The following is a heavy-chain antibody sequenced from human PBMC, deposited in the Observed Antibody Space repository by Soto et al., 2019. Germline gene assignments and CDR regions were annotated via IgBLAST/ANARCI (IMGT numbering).Heavy chain of an antibody. CDR3: ATSNWFDP. CDR1: GGSISSRGYY. V-gene: IGHV4-39*01. CDR2: IYYSGST. Sequence: QLQLQESGPGLVKPSETLSLTCTVSGGSISSRGYYWGWIRQPPGKGLGWIGTIYYSGSTYYNPSLKSRVTISVDTSKNQSSLKLSSVTAADTAVYYCATSNWFDPWGQGTLVTVSS. J-gene: IGHJ5*02.